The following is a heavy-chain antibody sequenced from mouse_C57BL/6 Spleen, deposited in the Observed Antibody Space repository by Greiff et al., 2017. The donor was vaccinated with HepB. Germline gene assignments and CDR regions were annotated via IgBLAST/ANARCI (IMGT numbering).Heavy chain of an antibody. CDR2: INPSNGGT. V-gene: IGHV1-53*01. CDR1: GYTFTSYW. Sequence: VQLQQPGTELVKPGASVKLSCKASGYTFTSYWMHWVKQRPGQGLEWIGNINPSNGGTNYNEKFKSKATRTVDKSSSTAYMQLRSLTSEDSAVYYCARSYYGSSPPFAYWGQGTLVTVSA. J-gene: IGHJ3*01. CDR3: ARSYYGSSPPFAY. D-gene: IGHD1-1*01.